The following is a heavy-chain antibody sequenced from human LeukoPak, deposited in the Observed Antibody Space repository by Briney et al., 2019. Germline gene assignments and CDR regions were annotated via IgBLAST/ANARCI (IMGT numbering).Heavy chain of an antibody. V-gene: IGHV4-31*03. CDR2: IYYSGST. J-gene: IGHJ3*02. D-gene: IGHD3-22*01. Sequence: PSETLSLTCTVSGGSISSGGYYWSWIRQHPGKGLEWIGYIYYSGSTYYNPSLKSRVTISVDTSKNQFSLKLSSVTAADTAVYYCARGRPTTYYYDIGGDFDIWGQGTMVTVSS. CDR1: GGSISSGGYY. CDR3: ARGRPTTYYYDIGGDFDI.